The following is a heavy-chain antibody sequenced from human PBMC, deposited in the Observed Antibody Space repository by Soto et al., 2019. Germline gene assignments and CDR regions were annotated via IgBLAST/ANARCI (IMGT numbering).Heavy chain of an antibody. V-gene: IGHV1-3*01. CDR2: INAGNGNT. J-gene: IGHJ4*02. CDR3: ARGGGSGSYGHY. D-gene: IGHD3-10*01. CDR1: GYTFTSYA. Sequence: ASVKVSCKASGYTFTSYAMHWVRQAPGQRLEWMGWINAGNGNTKYSQKFQGRVTITRDTSASTAYMELSSLRSEDTAVYYCARGGGSGSYGHYAGQGTQVTVSS.